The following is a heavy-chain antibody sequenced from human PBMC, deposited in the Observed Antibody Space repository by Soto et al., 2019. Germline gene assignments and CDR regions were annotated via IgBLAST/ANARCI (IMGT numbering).Heavy chain of an antibody. D-gene: IGHD3-10*01. Sequence: EVQLLESGGGLVQPGGSLRLSCAASRFTFSNYAMNWVRQAPGKGLEWVSGISGSGGGTYYADSVKGRFTISRDNSKNTLYLQTNSLRAADTAIYYCAKSAAYIVRYYFDSWGQGTLVTVSS. CDR2: ISGSGGGT. V-gene: IGHV3-23*01. J-gene: IGHJ4*02. CDR1: RFTFSNYA. CDR3: AKSAAYIVRYYFDS.